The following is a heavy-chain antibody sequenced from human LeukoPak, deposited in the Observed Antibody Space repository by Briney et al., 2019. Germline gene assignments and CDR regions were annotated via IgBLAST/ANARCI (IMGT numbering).Heavy chain of an antibody. V-gene: IGHV3-30*18. CDR1: GFTFSSYG. Sequence: GGSLRRSCAASGFTFSSYGMHWVRQAPGKGLEWVAVISYDGSNKYYADSVKGRFTISRDNSKNTLYLQMNSLRAEDTAVYYCAKAWIAYSSSWSPFDYWGQGTLVTVSS. CDR3: AKAWIAYSSSWSPFDY. J-gene: IGHJ4*02. D-gene: IGHD6-13*01. CDR2: ISYDGSNK.